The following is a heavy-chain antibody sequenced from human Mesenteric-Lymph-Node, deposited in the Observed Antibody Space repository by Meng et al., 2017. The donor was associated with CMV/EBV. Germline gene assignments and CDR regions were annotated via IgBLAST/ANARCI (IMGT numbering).Heavy chain of an antibody. CDR3: ARESGYYGSGSLF. Sequence: AASGFTFSSYGMHWVRQAPGKGLEWVAVIWYDGSNKYYADSVKGRFTISRDNSKNTLYLQMNSLRAEDTAVYYCARESGYYGSGSLFWGQGTLVTVSS. D-gene: IGHD3-10*01. J-gene: IGHJ4*02. CDR1: GFTFSSYG. V-gene: IGHV3-33*01. CDR2: IWYDGSNK.